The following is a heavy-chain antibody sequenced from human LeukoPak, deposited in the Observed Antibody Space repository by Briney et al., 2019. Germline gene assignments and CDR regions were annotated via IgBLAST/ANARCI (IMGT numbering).Heavy chain of an antibody. CDR1: GGSISSSSYY. V-gene: IGHV4-39*01. Sequence: PSETLSLTCTVSGGSISSSSYYWGWIRQPPGKGLEWIRSIYYSGSTYYNPSLKSRVTISVDTSKNQFSLKLSSVTAADTAVYYCARQSPGSTQHYYYYYMDVWGKGTTVTISS. J-gene: IGHJ6*03. CDR3: ARQSPGSTQHYYYYYMDV. D-gene: IGHD3-10*01. CDR2: IYYSGST.